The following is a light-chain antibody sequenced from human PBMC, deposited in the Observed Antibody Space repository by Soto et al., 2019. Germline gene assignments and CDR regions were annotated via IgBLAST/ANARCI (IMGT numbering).Light chain of an antibody. CDR3: CYYPGSSTFDL. Sequence: QSVLTQPHSVSGSPGESVTISGTGTSSDVGAYNFVYWYQQHPGKAPRLLIYAVRKRPAVVPDRFSGSKSGNTASLTISGLQVEDESDYYSCYYPGSSTFDLLGTGTKVTV. CDR2: AVR. V-gene: IGLV2-11*01. CDR1: SSDVGAYNF. J-gene: IGLJ1*01.